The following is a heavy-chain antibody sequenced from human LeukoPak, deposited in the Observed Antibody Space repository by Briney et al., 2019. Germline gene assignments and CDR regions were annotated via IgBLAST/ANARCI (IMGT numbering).Heavy chain of an antibody. CDR2: IYYSGST. J-gene: IGHJ4*02. D-gene: IGHD2-2*01. Sequence: RPSETLSLTCTVSGGSISSSIYYWGWIRQPPGKGLEWIESIYYSGSTYYNPSLKSRVTISVDTSKDQFSLKLSSVTAADTAVYYCARHVDCSSASCPYFDYWGQGTLVTVSS. V-gene: IGHV4-39*01. CDR3: ARHVDCSSASCPYFDY. CDR1: GGSISSSIYY.